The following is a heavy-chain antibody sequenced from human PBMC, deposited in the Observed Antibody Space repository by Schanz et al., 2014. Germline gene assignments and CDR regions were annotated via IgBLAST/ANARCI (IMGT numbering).Heavy chain of an antibody. CDR1: GYTFTDYY. J-gene: IGHJ3*02. D-gene: IGHD5-12*01. CDR2: INPNSGGT. Sequence: QVQLVQSGAEVKKLGASVKVSFKASGYTFTDYYMHWVRQAPGQGLEWMGRINPNSGGTNYARKFQGRVTMTRDTYISTAYMEIGRLISDDTAVYYCAREMLDIVATMDDDAFDIWGQGTMVTVSS. V-gene: IGHV1-2*06. CDR3: AREMLDIVATMDDDAFDI.